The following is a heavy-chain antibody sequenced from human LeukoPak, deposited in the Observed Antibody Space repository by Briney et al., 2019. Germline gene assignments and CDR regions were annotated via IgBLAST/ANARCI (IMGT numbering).Heavy chain of an antibody. D-gene: IGHD6-13*01. V-gene: IGHV3-9*01. CDR1: GFTFDDYA. CDR2: ISWNSGSI. Sequence: PGGSLRLSCAASGFTFDDYAMHWARQAPGKGLEWVSGISWNSGSIGYADSVKGRFTISRDNAKNSLYLQMNSLRAEDTALYYCAKDIGIAAAGVFDYWGQGTLVTVSS. J-gene: IGHJ4*02. CDR3: AKDIGIAAAGVFDY.